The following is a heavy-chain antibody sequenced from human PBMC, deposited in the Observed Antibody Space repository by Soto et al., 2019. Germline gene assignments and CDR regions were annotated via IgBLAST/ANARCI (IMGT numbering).Heavy chain of an antibody. V-gene: IGHV3-30*18. CDR1: GFTFSSYG. CDR3: AKQKQLVRYYYYGMDV. J-gene: IGHJ6*01. D-gene: IGHD6-13*01. Sequence: QVQLVESGGGVVQPGRSLRLSCAASGFTFSSYGMHWVRQAPGKGLEWVAVISYDGSNKYYADSVKGRFTISRDNSKNTLYLQMNSLRAEDTAVYYCAKQKQLVRYYYYGMDVW. CDR2: ISYDGSNK.